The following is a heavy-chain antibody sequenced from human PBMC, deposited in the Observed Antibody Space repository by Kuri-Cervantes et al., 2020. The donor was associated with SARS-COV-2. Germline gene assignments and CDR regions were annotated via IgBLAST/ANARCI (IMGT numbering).Heavy chain of an antibody. J-gene: IGHJ3*02. CDR2: INSDGSST. D-gene: IGHD6-19*01. CDR3: ARVKQWLERTAFDI. CDR1: GFTFSNAW. V-gene: IGHV3-74*01. Sequence: GESLKISCAASGFTFSNAWMSWVRQAPGKGLVWVSRINSDGSSTSYADSVKGRFTISRDNAKNTLYLQMNSLRAEDTAVYYCARVKQWLERTAFDIWGQGTMVTVSS.